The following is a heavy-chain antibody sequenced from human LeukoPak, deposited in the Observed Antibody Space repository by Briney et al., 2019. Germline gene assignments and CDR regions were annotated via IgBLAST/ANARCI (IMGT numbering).Heavy chain of an antibody. CDR1: GFTFSNFD. D-gene: IGHD4-17*01. CDR3: ASTTVTYQGLGAFDI. Sequence: GGSLRLSCAASGFTFSNFDLHWVRQGKGRGLEWVSAIGTAGDTYYADSVKGRFTISRDNSKNTLYLQMNSLRAEDTAVYYCASTTVTYQGLGAFDIWGQGTMVTVSS. V-gene: IGHV3-13*01. CDR2: IGTAGDT. J-gene: IGHJ3*02.